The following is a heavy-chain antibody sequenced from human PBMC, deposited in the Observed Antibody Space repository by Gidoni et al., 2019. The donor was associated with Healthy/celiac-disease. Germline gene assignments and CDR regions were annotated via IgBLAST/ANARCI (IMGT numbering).Heavy chain of an antibody. CDR2: ISWNSGSI. Sequence: EVQLVESGGGLVQLGRSLRLSCAASGFTFVDYVMHWVRQAPGKGLEWVSGISWNSGSIGYADSVKGRFTISRDNAKNSLYLQMNSLRAEDTALYYCAKEAFNVVVVAATPSYYYYMDVWGKGTTVTVSS. CDR1: GFTFVDYV. V-gene: IGHV3-9*01. D-gene: IGHD2-15*01. CDR3: AKEAFNVVVVAATPSYYYYMDV. J-gene: IGHJ6*03.